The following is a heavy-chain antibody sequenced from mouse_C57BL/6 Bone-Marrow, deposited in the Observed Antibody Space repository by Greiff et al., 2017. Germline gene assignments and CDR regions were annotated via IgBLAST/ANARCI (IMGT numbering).Heavy chain of an antibody. CDR2: IYPGDGDT. J-gene: IGHJ1*03. V-gene: IGHV1-82*01. Sequence: QVQLQQSGPELVKPGASVKISCKASGYAFSSSWMNWVKQRPGKGLEWIGRIYPGDGDTNYNGKFKGKATLTADKSSSTAYMQLSSLTSEDSAVYFCAREEITTVVERDFDVWGTGTTVTVSS. D-gene: IGHD1-1*01. CDR3: AREEITTVVERDFDV. CDR1: GYAFSSSW.